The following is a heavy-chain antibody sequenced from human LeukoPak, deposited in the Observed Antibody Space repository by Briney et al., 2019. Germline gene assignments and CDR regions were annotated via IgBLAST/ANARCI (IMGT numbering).Heavy chain of an antibody. CDR3: AREASETFDY. Sequence: GESLKISCKGSGYSFTSYGISWVRQAPGQGLEWMGWISAYNGNTNYAQKLQGRVTMTTDTSTSTAYMELRSLRSDDTAVYYCAREASETFDYWGQGTLVTVSS. CDR1: GYSFTSYG. V-gene: IGHV1-18*01. J-gene: IGHJ4*02. CDR2: ISAYNGNT.